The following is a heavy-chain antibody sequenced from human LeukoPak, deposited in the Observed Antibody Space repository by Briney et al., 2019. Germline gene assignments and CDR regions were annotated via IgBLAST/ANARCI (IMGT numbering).Heavy chain of an antibody. D-gene: IGHD4-23*01. CDR2: INPNSADT. CDR3: ARDLRGNSMFFDY. Sequence: ASVKVSCKASGYTFTADYIHWLRQAPGQGLEWMGWINPNSADTHYPQKFQGRVALTSDTSISTAYMELSRLSPDDTAIYYCARDLRGNSMFFDYWGQGTLVTVSS. J-gene: IGHJ4*02. CDR1: GYTFTADY. V-gene: IGHV1-2*02.